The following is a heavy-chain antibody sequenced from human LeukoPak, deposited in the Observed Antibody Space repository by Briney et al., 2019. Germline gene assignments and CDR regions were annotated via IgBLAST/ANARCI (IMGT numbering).Heavy chain of an antibody. D-gene: IGHD3-22*01. J-gene: IGHJ3*02. Sequence: GESLKISCKGSGYSFTSYWIGWVRQMPGEGLEWMGIIYPGDSDTRYSSSFQGQVTISADKSISTAYLQWSSLKASDTAMYYCARPRAAYYYDSSGYLGAFDIWGQGTMVTVSS. CDR1: GYSFTSYW. CDR2: IYPGDSDT. CDR3: ARPRAAYYYDSSGYLGAFDI. V-gene: IGHV5-51*01.